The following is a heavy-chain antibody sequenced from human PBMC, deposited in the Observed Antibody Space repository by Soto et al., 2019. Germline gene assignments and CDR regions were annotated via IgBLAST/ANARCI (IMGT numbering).Heavy chain of an antibody. V-gene: IGHV3-30-3*01. CDR2: ISYDGSNK. D-gene: IGHD6-13*01. J-gene: IGHJ6*02. Sequence: QVQLVESGGGVVQPGRSLRLSCAASGFTFSSYAMHWVRQAPGKGLEWVAVISYDGSNKYYADSVKGRFTISRDNSKNTLYLQMNSLGAEDTAVYYCARALGGSWSIYYYYGMDVWGQGTTVTVSS. CDR1: GFTFSSYA. CDR3: ARALGGSWSIYYYYGMDV.